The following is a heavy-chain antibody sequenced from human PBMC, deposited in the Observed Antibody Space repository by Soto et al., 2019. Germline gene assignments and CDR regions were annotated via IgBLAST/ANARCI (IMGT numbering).Heavy chain of an antibody. CDR1: GGSFSDYY. Sequence: SETLSLTCAARGGSFSDYYWTWIRQSPGKGLEWIGEINHSGNTKYNPSLKSRVTISVDTSKNQFSLKLSSATAADTAVYYCARGPTGVVIRPYFAYWGQGTLVTVSA. CDR3: ARGPTGVVIRPYFAY. CDR2: INHSGNT. D-gene: IGHD3-3*01. V-gene: IGHV4-34*01. J-gene: IGHJ4*02.